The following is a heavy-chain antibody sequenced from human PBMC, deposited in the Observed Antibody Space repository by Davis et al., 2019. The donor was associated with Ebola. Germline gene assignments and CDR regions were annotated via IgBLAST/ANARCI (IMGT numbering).Heavy chain of an antibody. CDR3: AREGDSSGYYSVY. CDR2: IYYSGST. J-gene: IGHJ4*02. V-gene: IGHV4-39*02. D-gene: IGHD3-22*01. CDR1: GGSISSSSYY. Sequence: SETLSLTCTVSGGSISSSSYYWGWIRQPPGKGLEWIGSIYYSGSTYYNPSLKSRVTISVDTSKNQFSLKLSSVTAADTAVYYCAREGDSSGYYSVYWGQGTLVTVSS.